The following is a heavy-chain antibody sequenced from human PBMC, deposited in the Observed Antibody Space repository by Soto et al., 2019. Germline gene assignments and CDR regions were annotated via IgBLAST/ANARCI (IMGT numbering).Heavy chain of an antibody. Sequence: ASVKVSCKASGYLFTAYSMHWVRLAPGQGLEWMGVVNPSGGSTKYAQNFQGRVTMTRDTSTTTIYMELSSLRSDETAIYYCAREENCSGGTCYDEYLRRWGQGNMVAVSS. CDR1: GYLFTAYS. CDR2: VNPSGGST. J-gene: IGHJ1*01. V-gene: IGHV1-46*01. CDR3: AREENCSGGTCYDEYLRR. D-gene: IGHD2-15*01.